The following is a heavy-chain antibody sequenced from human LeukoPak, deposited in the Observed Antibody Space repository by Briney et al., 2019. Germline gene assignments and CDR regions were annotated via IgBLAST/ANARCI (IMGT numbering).Heavy chain of an antibody. CDR2: IYYSGST. J-gene: IGHJ5*02. D-gene: IGHD3-3*01. CDR3: ARGCRYYDFWSGYYNWFDP. Sequence: SETLSLTCTVSGGSISSSSYYWGWIRQPPGKGLEWIGSIYYSGSTNYNPSLKSRVTISVDTSKNQFSLKLSSVTAADRAVYYCARGCRYYDFWSGYYNWFDPWGQGTLVTVSS. V-gene: IGHV4-39*07. CDR1: GGSISSSSYY.